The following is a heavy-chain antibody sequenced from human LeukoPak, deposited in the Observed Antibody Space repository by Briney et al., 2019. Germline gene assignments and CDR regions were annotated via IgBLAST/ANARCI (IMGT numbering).Heavy chain of an antibody. D-gene: IGHD3-22*01. V-gene: IGHV4-34*01. CDR1: RGSLSGYY. J-gene: IGHJ4*02. CDR2: INHSGST. CDR3: ARGMRYYDSSGRLAF. Sequence: PPETLSLTCAVSRGSLSGYYWSWIRDPPRKGLEWIGQINHSGSTNYNASVKSRVTISIDTSKNQFSLKLSSVTGVDTDVYYCARGMRYYDSSGRLAFWGQGTLVTVSS.